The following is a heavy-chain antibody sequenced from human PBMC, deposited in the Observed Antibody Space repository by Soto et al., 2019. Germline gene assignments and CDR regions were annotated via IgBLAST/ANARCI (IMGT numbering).Heavy chain of an antibody. Sequence: PSETLSLTCTVSGGSISSGGYYWSWIRQHPGKGLEWIGYIYYSGSTYYNPSLKSRVTISVDTSKNQFSLKLSSVTAADTAVYYCARDWSARLGSQRWFDPWGQGTLVTVSS. CDR2: IYYSGST. CDR3: ARDWSARLGSQRWFDP. V-gene: IGHV4-31*03. J-gene: IGHJ5*02. D-gene: IGHD5-12*01. CDR1: GGSISSGGYY.